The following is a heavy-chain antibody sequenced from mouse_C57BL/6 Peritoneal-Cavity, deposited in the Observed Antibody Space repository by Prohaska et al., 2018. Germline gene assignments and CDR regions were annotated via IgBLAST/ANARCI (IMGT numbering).Heavy chain of an antibody. D-gene: IGHD1-1*01. CDR2: VP. Sequence: VPTYAYDFKGRFAFSLETSASTAYLQINKLKNEDTATYFCARSGSRGFDYWGQGTTLTVSS. CDR3: ARSGSRGFDY. V-gene: IGHV9-3*01. J-gene: IGHJ2*01.